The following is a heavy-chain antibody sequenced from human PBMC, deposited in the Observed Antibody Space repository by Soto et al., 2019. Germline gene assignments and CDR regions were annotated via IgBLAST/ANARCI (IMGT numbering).Heavy chain of an antibody. J-gene: IGHJ4*02. CDR1: GGSISSGDYY. CDR3: ASNSYGYTFDDY. V-gene: IGHV4-30-4*01. Sequence: QVQLQESGPGLVKPSQTLSLTCTVSGGSISSGDYYWSWIRQPPGKCLEWIGYSYYSGSTYYNPSLKSIVTISVDTSKNQFSLKLSSVTAADTAVYYCASNSYGYTFDDYWGQGTLVTVSS. CDR2: SYYSGST. D-gene: IGHD5-18*01.